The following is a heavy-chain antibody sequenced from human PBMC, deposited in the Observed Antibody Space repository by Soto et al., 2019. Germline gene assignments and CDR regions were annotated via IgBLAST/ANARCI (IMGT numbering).Heavy chain of an antibody. V-gene: IGHV5-10-1*01. J-gene: IGHJ6*02. CDR2: IDPSDSYT. CDR3: AGQLPLYSSSWTYYYGMDV. CDR1: GYSFTSYW. Sequence: PGESLKISCKGSGYSFTSYWISWVRQMPGKGLEWMGRIDPSDSYTNYSPSFQGHVTISADKSISTAYLQWSSLKASDTAMYYCAGQLPLYSSSWTYYYGMDVWGQGTTVTVSS. D-gene: IGHD6-13*01.